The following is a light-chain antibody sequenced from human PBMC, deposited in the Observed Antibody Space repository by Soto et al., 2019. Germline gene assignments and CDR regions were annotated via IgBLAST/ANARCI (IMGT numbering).Light chain of an antibody. CDR2: NTS. CDR3: LLYYGAAGV. Sequence: QAAVTQEPSLTVSPGGTVTLTCASSTGAVTSGYYPNWFQQKPGQAPSALIYNTSNKHSWTPARFSGSLLGGKAALTLSGVQPEDEAEYFCLLYYGAAGVFGGGTKLTVL. CDR1: TGAVTSGYY. V-gene: IGLV7-43*01. J-gene: IGLJ2*01.